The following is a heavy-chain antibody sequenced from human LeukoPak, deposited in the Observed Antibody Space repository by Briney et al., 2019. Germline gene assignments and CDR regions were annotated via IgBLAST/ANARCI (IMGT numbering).Heavy chain of an antibody. J-gene: IGHJ4*02. Sequence: GGSLRLSCAASGFTFSSYAMHWVRQAPGKGLEWVSYISSSGSTIYHADSVKGRFTISRDNAKNSLYLQMNSLRVEDTAVYYCARGACGGDCYSDYWGQGTLVTVSS. CDR1: GFTFSSYA. V-gene: IGHV3-48*04. D-gene: IGHD2-21*02. CDR3: ARGACGGDCYSDY. CDR2: ISSSGSTI.